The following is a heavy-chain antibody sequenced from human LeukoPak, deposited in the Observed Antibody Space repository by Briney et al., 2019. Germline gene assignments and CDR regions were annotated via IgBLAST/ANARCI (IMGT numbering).Heavy chain of an antibody. Sequence: ASVKVSCKASGYTFTSYGISWVRQAPGQGLEWMGWISAYNGNTNYAQKLQGRVTMTTDTSTSTVYMELSSLRSEDTAVYYCARAYSSGWYGVYFDYWGQGTLVTVSS. CDR3: ARAYSSGWYGVYFDY. CDR2: ISAYNGNT. V-gene: IGHV1-18*01. J-gene: IGHJ4*02. CDR1: GYTFTSYG. D-gene: IGHD6-19*01.